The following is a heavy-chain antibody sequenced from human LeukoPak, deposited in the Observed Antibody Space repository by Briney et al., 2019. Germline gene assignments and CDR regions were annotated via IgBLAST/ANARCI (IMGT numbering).Heavy chain of an antibody. J-gene: IGHJ6*03. CDR3: ARHGGDVTHYYHMDV. CDR2: IYYSGST. Sequence: SVTLSLTCTVSGGSISGSVYYWGRIPQPPGKHLEWMGSIYYSGSTYYNPSLKSRLTMSVDTSKNQFSLKLSSVTASDTAVYYCARHGGDVTHYYHMDVWGKGTTVTVSS. V-gene: IGHV4-39*01. CDR1: GGSISGSVYY. D-gene: IGHD2-21*02.